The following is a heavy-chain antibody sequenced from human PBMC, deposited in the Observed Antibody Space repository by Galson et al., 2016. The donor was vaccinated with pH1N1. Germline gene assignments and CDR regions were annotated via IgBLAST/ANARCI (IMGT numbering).Heavy chain of an antibody. D-gene: IGHD3-22*01. CDR2: IIAIFNTP. CDR1: GVIFNSYA. CDR3: ARARNYYGNEAFDI. V-gene: IGHV1-69*06. Sequence: SVKVSCKASGVIFNSYAINWVRQAPGQGLEWMGGIIAIFNTPNYAQDFQGRVTITADKPTTTVYLELSGLTSEDTAVYYFARARNYYGNEAFDIWGQGTMVIVSS. J-gene: IGHJ3*02.